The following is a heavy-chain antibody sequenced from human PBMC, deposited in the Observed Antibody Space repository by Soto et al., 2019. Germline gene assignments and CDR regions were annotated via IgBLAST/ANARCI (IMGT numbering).Heavy chain of an antibody. V-gene: IGHV4-61*01. CDR2: IYYSGST. CDR3: ARVFMGDKVFDY. Sequence: QVQLQESGPGLFKPSETLSLTCTVSGGSVSSGSYYWIWIRQPPGKVLEWIGYIYYSGSTNYNPSLKSRVTISVDTSKNQFSLKLSSVTAADTAVYYCARVFMGDKVFDYWGQGPLVTVSS. D-gene: IGHD2-21*02. CDR1: GGSVSSGSYY. J-gene: IGHJ4*02.